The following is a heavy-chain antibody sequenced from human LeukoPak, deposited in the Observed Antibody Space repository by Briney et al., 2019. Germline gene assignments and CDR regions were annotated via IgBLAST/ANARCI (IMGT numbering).Heavy chain of an antibody. J-gene: IGHJ4*02. CDR2: ISGSGGST. CDR1: GFTFSTYA. D-gene: IGHD3-10*01. V-gene: IGHV3-23*01. Sequence: GGSLRLSCAASGFTFSTYAMSWVRQAPGKGLEWVSTISGSGGSTYYTDSVKGRFTISRDNSKNTLYLQMNSLRAEDTAVYYCAKEVAQYYYGSGSTFDYWGQGTLVTVSS. CDR3: AKEVAQYYYGSGSTFDY.